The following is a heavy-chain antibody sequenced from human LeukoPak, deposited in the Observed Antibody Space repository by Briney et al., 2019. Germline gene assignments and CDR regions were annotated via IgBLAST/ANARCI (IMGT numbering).Heavy chain of an antibody. J-gene: IGHJ4*02. CDR3: ARAYCSGGSCYLDY. Sequence: PGGSLRLSCAASGFTFSSYDMHWVRQAPGKGLEWVSAIGTAGDTYYPGSVKGRFTISRENAKNSLYLQMNSLRAGDTAVYYCARAYCSGGSCYLDYWGQGTLVTVSS. CDR1: GFTFSSYD. CDR2: IGTAGDT. V-gene: IGHV3-13*01. D-gene: IGHD2-15*01.